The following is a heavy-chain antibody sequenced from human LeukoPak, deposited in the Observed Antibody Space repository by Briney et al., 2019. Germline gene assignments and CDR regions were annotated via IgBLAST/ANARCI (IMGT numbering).Heavy chain of an antibody. CDR3: ARDPPVP. J-gene: IGHJ5*02. Sequence: VKVSCKASGGTFSNFGISWVRPAPGQGLEWMGGIIPIFHTPNYAQKFQGRVTITADESTSTAYMELSSLKSEDTAVYYCARDPPVPWGQGTLVTVSS. CDR2: IIPIFHTP. V-gene: IGHV1-69*13. CDR1: GGTFSNFG.